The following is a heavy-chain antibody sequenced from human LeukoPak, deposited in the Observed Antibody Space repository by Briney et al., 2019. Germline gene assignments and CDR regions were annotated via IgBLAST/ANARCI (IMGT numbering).Heavy chain of an antibody. V-gene: IGHV3-33*01. CDR1: GFTFSSYG. CDR3: ARDQWYGGSPPDY. Sequence: PGGSLRLSCAASGFTFSSYGMHWVRQAPGKGLEWVAVIWFDGSNKYYADSVKGRFTISRDNSKNTLYLQMSSLRAEDTAVYYCARDQWYGGSPPDYWDQGTLVTVSS. J-gene: IGHJ4*02. CDR2: IWFDGSNK. D-gene: IGHD1-26*01.